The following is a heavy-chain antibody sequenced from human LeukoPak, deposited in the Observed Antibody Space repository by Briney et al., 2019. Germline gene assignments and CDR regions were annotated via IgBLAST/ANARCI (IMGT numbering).Heavy chain of an antibody. J-gene: IGHJ4*02. CDR1: GGSISSSSYY. CDR3: ARLISAGGFDY. Sequence: SETLSLTCTVSGGSISSSSYYWGWIRQPPGKGLEWIGSIYYSGSTYYNPSLKSRVTMPVDTSKNQFSLKLSPVTAADTAVYYCARLISAGGFDYWGQGTLVTVSS. D-gene: IGHD2-8*02. V-gene: IGHV4-39*07. CDR2: IYYSGST.